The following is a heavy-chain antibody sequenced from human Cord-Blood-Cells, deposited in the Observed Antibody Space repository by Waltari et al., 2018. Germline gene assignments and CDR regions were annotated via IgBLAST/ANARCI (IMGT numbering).Heavy chain of an antibody. CDR1: GGSISSSNW. CDR2: IYHSGSP. D-gene: IGHD2-2*01. Sequence: QVQLQESGPGLVKPSGTLSLTCAVSGGSISSSNWWSWVRQPPGKGLEWIGEIYHSGSPNYNPSLKSRVTISVDKSKNQFSLKLSSVTAADTAVYYCARVIGGYCSSTSCYAFDIWGQGTMVTVSS. J-gene: IGHJ3*02. V-gene: IGHV4-4*02. CDR3: ARVIGGYCSSTSCYAFDI.